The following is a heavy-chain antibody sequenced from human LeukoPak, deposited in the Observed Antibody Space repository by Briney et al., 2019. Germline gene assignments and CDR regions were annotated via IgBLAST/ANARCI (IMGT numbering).Heavy chain of an antibody. CDR3: ARARMVATIFDY. V-gene: IGHV3-11*01. Sequence: GGSLRLSCAASGLTFSDYYMSWIRQAPGKGLEWVSYISSSGSTIYYADSVKGRFTISRDNAKNSLYLQMNSLRAEDTAVYYCARARMVATIFDYWGQGTLVTVSS. CDR2: ISSSGSTI. CDR1: GLTFSDYY. D-gene: IGHD5-12*01. J-gene: IGHJ4*02.